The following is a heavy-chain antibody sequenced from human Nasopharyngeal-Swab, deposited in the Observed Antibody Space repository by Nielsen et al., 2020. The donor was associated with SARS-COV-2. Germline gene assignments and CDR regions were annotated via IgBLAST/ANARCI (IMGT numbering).Heavy chain of an antibody. V-gene: IGHV2-5*02. D-gene: IGHD2-21*01. CDR2: IYWDDDK. Sequence: GPTLVKPTQTLTLTCTFSGFSLSTSGVGVGWIRQPPGKALEWLAPIYWDDDKRYSPSLKSRLTITKDTSKNQVVLTMTNMDPVDTATYYCAHSSLLFRGPAFDYWGQGTLVTVSS. CDR1: GFSLSTSGVG. J-gene: IGHJ4*02. CDR3: AHSSLLFRGPAFDY.